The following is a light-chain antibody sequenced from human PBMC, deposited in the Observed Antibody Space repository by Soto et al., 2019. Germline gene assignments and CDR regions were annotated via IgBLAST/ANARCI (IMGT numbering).Light chain of an antibody. CDR3: LQDYDYPLT. J-gene: IGKJ4*01. V-gene: IGKV1-6*01. CDR2: AAS. Sequence: AIQMTQSPSSLSASVGDRVTITCRASQGIRSDLGWYQQKPGKAPKLLIYAASILQSGVPSRFSGSGSGTDFTLTIGSLQPEDFATYYCLQDYDYPLTFGGGTKVEIK. CDR1: QGIRSD.